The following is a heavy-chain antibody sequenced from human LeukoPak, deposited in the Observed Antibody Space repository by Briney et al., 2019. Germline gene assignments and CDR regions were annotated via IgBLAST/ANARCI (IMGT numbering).Heavy chain of an antibody. V-gene: IGHV4-31*03. Sequence: SETLSRTCTVSGGSISSGGYYWSWIRQHPGKGLEWIGYIYYSGSTYYNPSLKSRVTISVDTSKNQFSLKLSSVTAADTAVYYCARVLDCSSTSCPLAFDIWGQGTMVTVSS. CDR3: ARVLDCSSTSCPLAFDI. D-gene: IGHD2-2*01. CDR2: IYYSGST. J-gene: IGHJ3*02. CDR1: GGSISSGGYY.